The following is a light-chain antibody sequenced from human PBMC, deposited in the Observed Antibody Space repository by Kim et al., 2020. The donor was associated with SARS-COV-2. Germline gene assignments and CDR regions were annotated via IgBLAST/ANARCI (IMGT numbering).Light chain of an antibody. Sequence: SPGERAPLSCRASQSGGNNYLAWYQQKPGRSPTLLIYNASSRVTGVAARFAGSGSGTDFTLTVSRLEPEDFAVYYCQQYAWAPLNFGGGTKVDIK. J-gene: IGKJ4*01. CDR1: QSGGNNY. CDR2: NAS. CDR3: QQYAWAPLN. V-gene: IGKV3-20*01.